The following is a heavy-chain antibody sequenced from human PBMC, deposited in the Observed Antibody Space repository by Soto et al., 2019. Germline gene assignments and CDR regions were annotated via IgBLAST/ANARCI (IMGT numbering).Heavy chain of an antibody. CDR2: INAGNGHT. CDR1: GYTFTNYA. J-gene: IGHJ4*02. V-gene: IGHV1-3*01. D-gene: IGHD1-1*01. CDR3: ARGRWTQTTADYYLDF. Sequence: QVQLVQSGTEVKKPGASVKLSCKASGYTFTNYAIHWVRQAPGQRLEWMVWINAGNGHTKYSQKFQSRVTVTRDPSATTACMELSSLTSEDTAVYYCARGRWTQTTADYYLDFWGQGTLVTVSS.